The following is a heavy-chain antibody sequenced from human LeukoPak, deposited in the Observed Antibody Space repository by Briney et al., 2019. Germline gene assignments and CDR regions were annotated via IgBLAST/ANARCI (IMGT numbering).Heavy chain of an antibody. J-gene: IGHJ5*02. D-gene: IGHD3-22*01. Sequence: GASVKVSCKASGYTFTSYDINWVRQATGQGLEWMGWMNPNSGNTGYAQKFQGRVTTTRNTSISTAYMELSSLRSEDTAAYYCARVRYYYDSSGYYYGGIDPWGQGTLVTVSS. V-gene: IGHV1-8*01. CDR1: GYTFTSYD. CDR3: ARVRYYYDSSGYYYGGIDP. CDR2: MNPNSGNT.